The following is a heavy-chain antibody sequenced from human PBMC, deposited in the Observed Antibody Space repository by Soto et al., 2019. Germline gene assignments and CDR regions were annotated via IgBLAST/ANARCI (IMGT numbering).Heavy chain of an antibody. CDR3: ARTGDIVPTGENDY. CDR2: IIHIFGTA. CDR1: GGTFSSYA. J-gene: IGHJ4*01. V-gene: IGHV1-69*06. Sequence: QVQLVQSGAEVKKPGSSVKVSCKASGGTFSSYAISWVRQAPGQGLEWMGGIIHIFGTANYAQKFQGRVTITADKATSTAYMELSSLRSEDTSVYYCARTGDIVPTGENDYWGHGTLVTVSS. D-gene: IGHD2-8*01.